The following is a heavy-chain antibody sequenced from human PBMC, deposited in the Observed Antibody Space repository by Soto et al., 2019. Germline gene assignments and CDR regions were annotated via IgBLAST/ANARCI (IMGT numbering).Heavy chain of an antibody. CDR1: GFTFSSYA. V-gene: IGHV3-23*01. Sequence: EVHLLESGGGLVKPGGSLRLSCAAAGFTFSSYAMGWVRQSLGKGLEWVSALSGTGGGTYYEDSVKGRFTISRDTAKDRLYLQMDTLRVEDTPLDYSAKALAKLWFGDLCPDYWGQGTLVTVSP. CDR2: LSGTGGGT. J-gene: IGHJ4*02. D-gene: IGHD3-10*01. CDR3: AKALAKLWFGDLCPDY.